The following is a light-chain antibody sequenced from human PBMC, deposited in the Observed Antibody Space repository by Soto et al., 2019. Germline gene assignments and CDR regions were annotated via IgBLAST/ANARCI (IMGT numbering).Light chain of an antibody. CDR2: ATS. V-gene: IGKV3-20*01. CDR1: QTISGSY. CDR3: QHYSTSPWT. J-gene: IGKJ1*01. Sequence: EIVLTQSPGTLSLSPGERATLSCRPSQTISGSYFAWYQQKPGQAPRLLIYATSRRATGIPDRFSGSGSETDFTLTIRRLEPEDFAVYYCQHYSTSPWTFGQGTKVEIK.